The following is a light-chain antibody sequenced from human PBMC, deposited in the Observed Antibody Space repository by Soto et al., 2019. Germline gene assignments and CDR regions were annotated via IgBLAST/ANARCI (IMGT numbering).Light chain of an antibody. Sequence: DVVMTQSPLSLTVTLGQPASISCRSSQSLVHSDGSTYLHWFQQRPGQSPRRLIYKVSNRDSGVPDRFSGSGSGSDFTLKISRVETEDIGLYFCMQGTHWPYTFGQGTKVDIK. V-gene: IGKV2-30*02. CDR1: QSLVHSDGSTY. CDR3: MQGTHWPYT. CDR2: KVS. J-gene: IGKJ2*01.